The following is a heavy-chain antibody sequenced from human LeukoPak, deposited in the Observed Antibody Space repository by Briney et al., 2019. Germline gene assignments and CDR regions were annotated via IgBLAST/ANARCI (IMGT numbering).Heavy chain of an antibody. D-gene: IGHD2-2*01. J-gene: IGHJ1*01. Sequence: SVKVSCKASGGTFSSYAISWVRQAPGQGLEWMGGIIPIFGTANYAQKFQGGVTITTDESTSTAYMELSSLRSEDTAVYYCARAGPIGYCSSTSCYGYFQHWGQGTLVTVSS. CDR3: ARAGPIGYCSSTSCYGYFQH. V-gene: IGHV1-69*05. CDR2: IIPIFGTA. CDR1: GGTFSSYA.